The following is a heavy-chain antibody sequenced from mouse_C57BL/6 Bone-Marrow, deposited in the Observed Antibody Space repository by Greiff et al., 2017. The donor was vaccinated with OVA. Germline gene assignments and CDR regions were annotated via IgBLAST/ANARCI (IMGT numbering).Heavy chain of an antibody. CDR2: IDPETGGT. CDR3: TRHCITTVVAEGYFDY. CDR1: GYTFTDYE. Sequence: VKLMESGAELVRPGASVTLSCKASGYTFTDYEMHWVKQTPVHGLEWIGAIDPETGGTAYNQKFKGKAILTADKSSSTAYMELRSLTSEDSAVYYCTRHCITTVVAEGYFDYWGQGTTLTVSS. D-gene: IGHD1-1*01. J-gene: IGHJ2*01. V-gene: IGHV1-15*01.